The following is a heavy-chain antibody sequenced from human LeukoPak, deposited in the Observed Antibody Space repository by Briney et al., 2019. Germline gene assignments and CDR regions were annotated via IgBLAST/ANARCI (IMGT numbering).Heavy chain of an antibody. Sequence: GESLKISCKGSGYSFTSYWIGWVRQMPGEGLEWMGIIYPGNSRTRYRPSFEGQVTISADKSMSTAYLQWSSLKASDTAIYYCASFSDSKDSDFDHWGQGTLVTVSS. V-gene: IGHV5-51*01. CDR1: GYSFTSYW. J-gene: IGHJ4*02. D-gene: IGHD3-22*01. CDR3: ASFSDSKDSDFDH. CDR2: IYPGNSRT.